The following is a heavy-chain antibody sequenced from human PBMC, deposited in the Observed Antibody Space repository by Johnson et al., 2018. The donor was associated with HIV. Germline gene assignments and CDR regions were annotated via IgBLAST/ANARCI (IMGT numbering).Heavy chain of an antibody. CDR2: IWYDGSNK. Sequence: QVQLVESGGGVVQPGRSLRLSCAASGFTFSSYGMHWVRQAPGKGLEWVAVIWYDGSNKYYADSVKGRFTISRDNSRNTLYLQMNSLRAEDTAVYYCASIDPSVAFDIWGQGTMVIVSS. CDR1: GFTFSSYG. CDR3: ASIDPSVAFDI. J-gene: IGHJ3*02. V-gene: IGHV3-33*01.